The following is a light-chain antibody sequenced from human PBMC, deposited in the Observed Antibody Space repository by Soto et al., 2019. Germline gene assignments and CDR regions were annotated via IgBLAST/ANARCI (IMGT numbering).Light chain of an antibody. J-gene: IGLJ3*02. Sequence: QLVLTQSSSVSASLGSSVKLTCTLSSGHSSYIIGWHQQQPGKAPRYLMKLEGSGGYHRGSEVPDRFSGSSSGADRYLTVSNLQFEDEADYYCETWDSNTRVFGGGTKLTVL. CDR3: ETWDSNTRV. CDR2: LEGSGGY. CDR1: SGHSSYI. V-gene: IGLV4-60*02.